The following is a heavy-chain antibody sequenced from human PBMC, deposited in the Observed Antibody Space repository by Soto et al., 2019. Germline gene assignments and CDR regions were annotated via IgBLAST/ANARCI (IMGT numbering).Heavy chain of an antibody. V-gene: IGHV5-51*01. J-gene: IGHJ4*02. D-gene: IGHD6-19*01. CDR2: IYPGDSDT. CDR1: GYSFTSDW. Sequence: GESLKISCKGSGYSFTSDWIAWVRQMPGKGLEWMGMIYPGDSDTRYSPSFQGQGTISADKSISTAYLQWSTLKASDSAMYYCARWYSSGWYYFDYWGQGTLVTVSS. CDR3: ARWYSSGWYYFDY.